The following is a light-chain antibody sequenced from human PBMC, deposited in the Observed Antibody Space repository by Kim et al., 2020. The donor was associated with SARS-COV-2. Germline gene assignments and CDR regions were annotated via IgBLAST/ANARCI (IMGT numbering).Light chain of an antibody. CDR3: MQALQTPR. CDR1: QSLLHSNGYNY. CDR2: LGS. Sequence: EPASISCRSSQSLLHSNGYNYLDWYLQKPGQSPQLLIYLGSNRASGVPDRFSGSGSGTDFTLKISRVEAEDVGVYYCMQALQTPRFGQGTKVDIK. V-gene: IGKV2-28*01. J-gene: IGKJ1*01.